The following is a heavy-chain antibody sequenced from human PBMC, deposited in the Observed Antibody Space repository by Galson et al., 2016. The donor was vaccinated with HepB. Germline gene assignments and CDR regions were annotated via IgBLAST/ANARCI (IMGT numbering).Heavy chain of an antibody. CDR2: IHSSSSTI. J-gene: IGHJ4*02. CDR3: ATYSGSYRLGY. D-gene: IGHD1-26*01. V-gene: IGHV3-48*01. Sequence: SLRLSCAASGFTFSSFSMNWVRQAPGKGLEWVSYIHSSSSTIYYADSVKGRFTISRDNARNLLYLQMNSLRAEDTAVYYCATYSGSYRLGYWGQGTLVTVSS. CDR1: GFTFSSFS.